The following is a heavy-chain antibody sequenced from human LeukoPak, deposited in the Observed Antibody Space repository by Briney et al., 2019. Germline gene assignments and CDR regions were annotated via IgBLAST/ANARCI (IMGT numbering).Heavy chain of an antibody. CDR2: ICYSGTT. Sequence: SETLSLTRTASGGSVSSYCWTWIRQPPGKGLEWIGYICYSGTTNYNPSLKSRVTISVDTSKNQFSLKLSSVTAADTAVYYCASRGGSYTLDYWGQGTLVTVSS. D-gene: IGHD1-26*01. V-gene: IGHV4-59*08. J-gene: IGHJ4*02. CDR1: GGSVSSYC. CDR3: ASRGGSYTLDY.